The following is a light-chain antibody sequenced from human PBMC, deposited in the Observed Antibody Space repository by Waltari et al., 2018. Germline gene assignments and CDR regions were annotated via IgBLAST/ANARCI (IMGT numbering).Light chain of an antibody. Sequence: QSVLTQPPSVSAAPGQRVTISCSGGHSNIGNNYVTWYRQFPGTAPKLLIYENSERPSGIPGRFSGSKSGTSATLDITGLQAGDEADYYCGTWDSSLSGAVLGGGTHLTVL. J-gene: IGLJ7*01. V-gene: IGLV1-51*02. CDR1: HSNIGNNY. CDR2: ENS. CDR3: GTWDSSLSGAV.